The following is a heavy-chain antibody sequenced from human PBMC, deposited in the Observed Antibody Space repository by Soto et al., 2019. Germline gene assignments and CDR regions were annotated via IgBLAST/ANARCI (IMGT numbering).Heavy chain of an antibody. V-gene: IGHV1-69*13. D-gene: IGHD6-13*01. Sequence: SLKVSCKASGGTFSSYAISWVRQAPGQGLEWMGGIIPIFGTANYAQKFQGRVTITADESTSTAYMELSSLRSEDTAVYYCARVFTAAAGKIYYYYGMDVWGQGTTVTVSS. J-gene: IGHJ6*02. CDR2: IIPIFGTA. CDR3: ARVFTAAAGKIYYYYGMDV. CDR1: GGTFSSYA.